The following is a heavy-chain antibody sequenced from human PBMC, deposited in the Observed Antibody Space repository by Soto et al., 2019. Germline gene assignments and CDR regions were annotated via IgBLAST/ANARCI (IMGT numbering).Heavy chain of an antibody. CDR3: AREELGYCSGGSCYYFDY. D-gene: IGHD2-15*01. J-gene: IGHJ4*02. Sequence: QVQLVESGGGVVQPGRSLRLSCAASGFTFSSYGRHWVRQAPGKGLEWVAVIWYDGSNKYYADSVKGRFTISRDNSKNTLYLQMNSLRAEDTAVYYCAREELGYCSGGSCYYFDYWGQGTLVTVSS. V-gene: IGHV3-33*01. CDR1: GFTFSSYG. CDR2: IWYDGSNK.